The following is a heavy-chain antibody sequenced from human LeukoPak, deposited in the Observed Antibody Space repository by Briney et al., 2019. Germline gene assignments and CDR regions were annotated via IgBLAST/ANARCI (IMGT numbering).Heavy chain of an antibody. CDR1: GYTFTGYY. Sequence: ASVKVSCKASGYTFTGYYMHWVGQAPGQGLEWMGWINPNSGGTNYAQKFQGRVTMTRDTSISTAYMELSRLRSDDTAVYYCARDFNPYYYDSSGYSQWGQGTLVTVSS. V-gene: IGHV1-2*02. D-gene: IGHD3-22*01. CDR3: ARDFNPYYYDSSGYSQ. CDR2: INPNSGGT. J-gene: IGHJ4*02.